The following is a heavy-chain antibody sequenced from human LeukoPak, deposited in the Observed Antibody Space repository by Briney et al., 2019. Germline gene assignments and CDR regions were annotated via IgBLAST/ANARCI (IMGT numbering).Heavy chain of an antibody. CDR2: ISFDGSNK. J-gene: IGHJ4*02. Sequence: PGGSLRLSCAASGFTFSSYGMHWVRQAPGKGLEWVALISFDGSNKYYADSVKGRFTISRDNAKNSLYLQMNSLRAEDTAVYYCASAQYSSSWALDYFDYWGQGTLVTVSS. CDR3: ASAQYSSSWALDYFDY. CDR1: GFTFSSYG. D-gene: IGHD6-13*01. V-gene: IGHV3-30*03.